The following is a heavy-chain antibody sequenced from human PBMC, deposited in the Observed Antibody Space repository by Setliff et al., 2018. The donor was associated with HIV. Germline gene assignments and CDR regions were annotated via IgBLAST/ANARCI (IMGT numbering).Heavy chain of an antibody. D-gene: IGHD1-26*01. CDR3: AKDRSGSYSFARD. CDR2: ISSSGSTI. J-gene: IGHJ4*02. CDR1: GFTFSSYE. Sequence: LRLSCAASGFTFSSYEMNWVRQAPGKGLEWLSYISSSGSTIYYADSVKGRFTVSGDNAKNSLYLQMNSLRAEDTAVYYCAKDRSGSYSFARDWGQGTLVTVSS. V-gene: IGHV3-48*03.